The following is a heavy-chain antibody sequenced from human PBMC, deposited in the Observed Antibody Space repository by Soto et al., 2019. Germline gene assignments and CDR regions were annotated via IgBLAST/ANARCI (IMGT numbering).Heavy chain of an antibody. CDR2: MNPGSGDT. Sequence: ALVKDSCKASGYTFTDNDVSWVRQATGQGLEWMGWMNPGSGDTGYAQKFQGRVTMTRDISIATAYMELNSLTSEDTAIYYCARMESFGSLNWFDPWGQGTLVTVSS. V-gene: IGHV1-8*02. CDR1: GYTFTDND. D-gene: IGHD5-18*01. CDR3: ARMESFGSLNWFDP. J-gene: IGHJ5*02.